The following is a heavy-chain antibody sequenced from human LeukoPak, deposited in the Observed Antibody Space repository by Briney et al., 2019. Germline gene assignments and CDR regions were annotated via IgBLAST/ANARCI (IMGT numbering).Heavy chain of an antibody. CDR2: IYHSGST. Sequence: SETLSLTCTVSGYSICSGYYWGWIRQPPGKGREWIGSIYHSGSTYYNPSLKSRVTISVDTSKNQFSLKLSSVTAADTAVYYCAREEGSSSLPFDYWGQGTLVTVSS. CDR3: AREEGSSSLPFDY. D-gene: IGHD6-6*01. CDR1: GYSICSGYY. J-gene: IGHJ4*02. V-gene: IGHV4-38-2*02.